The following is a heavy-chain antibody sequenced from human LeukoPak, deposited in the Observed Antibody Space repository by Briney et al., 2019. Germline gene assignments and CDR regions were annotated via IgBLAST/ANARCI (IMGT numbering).Heavy chain of an antibody. V-gene: IGHV4-59*01. D-gene: IGHD2-15*01. J-gene: IGHJ5*02. Sequence: SETLSLTCTVSGGSISSYYWSWIRQPPGKGLVWIGYIYYSGSTNYNPSLKSRVTISVDTSKNQFSLKLSSVTAADTAVYYCARGVVAARFWFDPWGQGTLVTVSS. CDR3: ARGVVAARFWFDP. CDR1: GGSISSYY. CDR2: IYYSGST.